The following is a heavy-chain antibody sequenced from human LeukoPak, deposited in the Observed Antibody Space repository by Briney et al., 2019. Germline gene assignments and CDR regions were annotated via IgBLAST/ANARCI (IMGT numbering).Heavy chain of an antibody. CDR2: INPKSGDT. CDR1: GYTFIAYF. D-gene: IGHD1-26*01. Sequence: ASVKVSCKASGYTFIAYFIHWVRQAPGQGPEWMGWINPKSGDTNYAQKFQGRVTMTRDTSISTAYMELSRLRSDDTAVYYCARGVGATISYYHYYIDVWGKGTTVTVSS. J-gene: IGHJ6*03. V-gene: IGHV1-2*02. CDR3: ARGVGATISYYHYYIDV.